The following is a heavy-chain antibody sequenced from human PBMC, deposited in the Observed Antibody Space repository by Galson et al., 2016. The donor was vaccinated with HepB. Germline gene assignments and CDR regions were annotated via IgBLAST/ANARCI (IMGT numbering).Heavy chain of an antibody. CDR1: GFAFSVYG. Sequence: SLRLSCAASGFAFSVYGMTWVRQAPRKGLEWVAAISTSVGSTDYADSVKGRFTISRDNSKNMLYLQMNSLRVEDTALYYCAKGTTRLGDNWGQGILVTVSS. D-gene: IGHD4-11*01. CDR3: AKGTTRLGDN. V-gene: IGHV3-23*01. J-gene: IGHJ4*02. CDR2: ISTSVGST.